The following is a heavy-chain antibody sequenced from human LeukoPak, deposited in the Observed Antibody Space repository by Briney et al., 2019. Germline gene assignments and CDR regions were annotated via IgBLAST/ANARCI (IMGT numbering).Heavy chain of an antibody. CDR2: IKSKTDGGTT. CDR3: TTEEMAAMPFDY. J-gene: IGHJ4*02. CDR1: GFTFSNAW. Sequence: GGSLRLSCAASGFTFSNAWMSWVRQAPGKGLEWVGRIKSKTDGGTTDYAAPVKGRSTISRDDSKNTLYLQMNSLKTEDTAVYYCTTEEMAAMPFDYWGQGTLVTVSS. V-gene: IGHV3-15*01. D-gene: IGHD5-24*01.